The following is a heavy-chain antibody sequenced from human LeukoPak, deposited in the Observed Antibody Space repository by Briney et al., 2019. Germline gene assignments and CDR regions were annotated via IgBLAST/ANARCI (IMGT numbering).Heavy chain of an antibody. Sequence: GRSLRLSCAASGFTFSSYSMNWVRQAPGKGLEWVSSISSSSSYIYYADSVKGRFTISRDNAKNSLYLQMSSLRAEDTAVYYCARAISYGDYDSNTNFDYWGQGTLVTVS. CDR2: ISSSSSYI. V-gene: IGHV3-21*01. D-gene: IGHD4-17*01. CDR3: ARAISYGDYDSNTNFDY. CDR1: GFTFSSYS. J-gene: IGHJ4*02.